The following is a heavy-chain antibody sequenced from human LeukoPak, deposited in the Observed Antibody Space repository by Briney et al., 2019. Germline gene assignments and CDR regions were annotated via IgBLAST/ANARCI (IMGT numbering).Heavy chain of an antibody. CDR1: GGSISSYY. Sequence: SETLSLACTVSGGSISSYYWSWIRQPPGKGLEWIGYIYYSGSTNYNPSLKSRVTISLDTSKNHFSRNLSSVTAADTAVYYCARASAFDIWGQGTMVTVSS. CDR3: ARASAFDI. J-gene: IGHJ3*02. CDR2: IYYSGST. V-gene: IGHV4-59*01.